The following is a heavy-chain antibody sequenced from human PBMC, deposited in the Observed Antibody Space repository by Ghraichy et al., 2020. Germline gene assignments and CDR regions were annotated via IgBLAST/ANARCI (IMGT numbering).Heavy chain of an antibody. CDR3: ARASRVVRFYYYDGMDV. D-gene: IGHD4-23*01. CDR2: ITASSRTT. Sequence: GGSLRLSCVGSGFSFSSYSMNWVRQSPGKGLEWVSYITASSRTTSYADSVRGRFTISRDNAQNSLELQMNSLRDEDTAVYYCARASRVVRFYYYDGMDVWGQGTTVTV. CDR1: GFSFSSYS. V-gene: IGHV3-48*02. J-gene: IGHJ6*02.